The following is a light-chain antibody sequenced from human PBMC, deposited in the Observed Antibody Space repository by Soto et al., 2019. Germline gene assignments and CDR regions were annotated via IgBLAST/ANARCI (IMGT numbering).Light chain of an antibody. CDR3: AAWDDSLNGRV. V-gene: IGLV1-44*01. Sequence: QSVLTQPPSASGTPGQRVTISCAGSGSNIGSSNVNWYQQLPGTAPKLLIYTNNHRPSGVPHRFSGSKSGTSASMAISGLQCEDESDYYCAAWDDSLNGRVFGTGTKVTV. CDR2: TNN. J-gene: IGLJ1*01. CDR1: GSNIGSSN.